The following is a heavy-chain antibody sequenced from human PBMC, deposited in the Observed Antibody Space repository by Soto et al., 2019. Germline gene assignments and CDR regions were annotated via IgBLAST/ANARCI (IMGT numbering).Heavy chain of an antibody. Sequence: SETLSLTCSVFGGSVNVNNYYWGWVRQPPGKGLEWIGSVSFSGTTYSSPSLKSRVTISVDTSKNQFSLKLSSVTAADTAVYYCARAPPPWGKGTLVTVSS. CDR3: ARAPPP. CDR1: GGSVNVNNYY. CDR2: VSFSGTT. V-gene: IGHV4-39*07. J-gene: IGHJ5*02.